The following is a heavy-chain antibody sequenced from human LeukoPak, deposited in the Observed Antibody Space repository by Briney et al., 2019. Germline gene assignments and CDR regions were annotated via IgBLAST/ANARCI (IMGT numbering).Heavy chain of an antibody. CDR3: ARDHEWSFDS. CDR1: GFAFRSYW. D-gene: IGHD3-3*01. CDR2: IKEDGSEK. J-gene: IGHJ4*02. V-gene: IGHV3-7*01. Sequence: GGSLRLSCAASGFAFRSYWMIWVRQAPGKGLEWVANIKEDGSEKYYVDSVKGRFTISRDNVKNSLYLQMNSLRAEDTAVYYCARDHEWSFDSWGQGTLVTVSS.